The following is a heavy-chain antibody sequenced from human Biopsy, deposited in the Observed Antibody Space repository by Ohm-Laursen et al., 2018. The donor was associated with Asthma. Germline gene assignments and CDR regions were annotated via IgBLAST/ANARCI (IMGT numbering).Heavy chain of an antibody. J-gene: IGHJ6*02. D-gene: IGHD2-21*01. CDR2: IFSAADK. Sequence: TQTLTLTCTFSGFSLTTRAMCVTWLRHPPGKALEWLALIFSAADKYYNRTLRTRFTISKGTSKNLVVLTMTNMDPVDTATYYCARIRQCYCGPSSCLNYGVDVWGQGTTVTVSS. CDR1: GFSLTTRAMC. CDR3: ARIRQCYCGPSSCLNYGVDV. V-gene: IGHV2-70*01.